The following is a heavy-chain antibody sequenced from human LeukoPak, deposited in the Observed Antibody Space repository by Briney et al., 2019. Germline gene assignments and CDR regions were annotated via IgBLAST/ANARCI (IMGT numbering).Heavy chain of an antibody. CDR2: IYYSGST. D-gene: IGHD2-2*01. V-gene: IGHV4-59*08. CDR3: ARRGCIGGYCSSGWFDP. Sequence: SETLSLTCAVSGYLISTGYYWSWIRQPPGKGLEWIGYIYYSGSTNYNPSLKSRVTISVDTSKNQFSLKLSSVTAADTAVYYCARRGCIGGYCSSGWFDPWGQGTLVTVSS. CDR1: GYLISTGYY. J-gene: IGHJ5*02.